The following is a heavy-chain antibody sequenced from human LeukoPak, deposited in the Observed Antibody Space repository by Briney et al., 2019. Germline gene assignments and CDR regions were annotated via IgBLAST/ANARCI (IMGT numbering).Heavy chain of an antibody. D-gene: IGHD3-22*01. CDR1: GFTLSSYW. J-gene: IGHJ4*02. V-gene: IGHV3-7*01. CDR3: ARGMANKYYYDSSGYYYLDY. CDR2: IKQDGSEK. Sequence: GGSLRLSCAASGFTLSSYWMSWVRQAPGKGLEWAANIKQDGSEKYYVDSVKGRFTISRDNAKNSLYLQMNSLRAEDTAVYYCARGMANKYYYDSSGYYYLDYWGQGTLVSVSS.